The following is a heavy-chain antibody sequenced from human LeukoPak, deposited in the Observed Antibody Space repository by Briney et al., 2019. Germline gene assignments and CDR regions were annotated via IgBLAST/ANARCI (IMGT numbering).Heavy chain of an antibody. CDR2: INHSGST. V-gene: IGHV4-34*01. D-gene: IGHD6-19*01. CDR1: GGSFSGYY. CDR3: ARGSIAVAGTFDY. Sequence: SETLSLTCAVYGGSFSGYYWSWIRQPPGKGLEWIREINHSGSTNYNPSLKSRVTISVDTSKNQFSLKLSPVTAADTAVYYCARGSIAVAGTFDYWGQGTLVTVSS. J-gene: IGHJ4*02.